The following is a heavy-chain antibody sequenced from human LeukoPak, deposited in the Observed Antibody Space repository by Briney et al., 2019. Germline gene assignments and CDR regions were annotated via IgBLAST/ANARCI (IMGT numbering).Heavy chain of an antibody. D-gene: IGHD3-22*01. CDR3: ASYYDSSGFDY. CDR1: GDSVSSNSAA. V-gene: IGHV6-1*01. J-gene: IGHJ4*02. CDR2: TYYRSKWYN. Sequence: SQTLSLTCAFSGDSVSSNSAAWDWPRQSPSRGLEWLGRTYYRSKWYNDYAVSVKSRITINPDTSKNQFSLQLNSVTPEDTAVYYCASYYDSSGFDYWGQGPLVTVSS.